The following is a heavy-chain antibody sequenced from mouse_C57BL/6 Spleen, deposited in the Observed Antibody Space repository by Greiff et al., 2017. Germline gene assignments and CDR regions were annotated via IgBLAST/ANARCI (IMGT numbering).Heavy chain of an antibody. J-gene: IGHJ2*01. CDR3: TMEFTTVVADY. CDR2: IDPETGGT. CDR1: GYTFTDYE. V-gene: IGHV1-15*01. Sequence: VKLVESGAELVRPGASVTLSCKASGYTFTDYEMHWVKQTPVHGLEWIGAIDPETGGTAYNQKFKGKAILTADKSSSTAYMELRSLTSEDSAVYYCTMEFTTVVADYWGQGTTLTVSS. D-gene: IGHD1-1*01.